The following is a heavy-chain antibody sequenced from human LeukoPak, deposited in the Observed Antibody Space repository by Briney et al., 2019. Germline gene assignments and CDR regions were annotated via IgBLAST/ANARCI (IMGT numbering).Heavy chain of an antibody. D-gene: IGHD1-26*01. Sequence: ASVKVSCKASGYTFTGYYIHWVRQAPGQGLEWMGWIDPNSGDTNYAQKFQGGVTMTRDTSISTAYMELSRLRSDDTAVYYCASSLGSYYHFDYWGQGTLVTVSS. CDR3: ASSLGSYYHFDY. CDR1: GYTFTGYY. J-gene: IGHJ4*02. CDR2: IDPNSGDT. V-gene: IGHV1-2*02.